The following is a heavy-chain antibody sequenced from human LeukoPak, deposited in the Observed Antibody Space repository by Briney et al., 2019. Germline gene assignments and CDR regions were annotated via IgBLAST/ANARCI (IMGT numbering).Heavy chain of an antibody. CDR2: INHSGST. CDR3: ARGVARYCSGGSCSRGTFDY. D-gene: IGHD2-15*01. V-gene: IGHV4-34*01. CDR1: GGSFSGYY. Sequence: SETLSLTCAVYGGSFSGYYWSWIRQPPGKGLEWIGEINHSGSTNYNPSLKSRVTISVDTSKNQFPLKLSSVTAADTAVYYCARGVARYCSGGSCSRGTFDYWSQGTLVTVSS. J-gene: IGHJ4*02.